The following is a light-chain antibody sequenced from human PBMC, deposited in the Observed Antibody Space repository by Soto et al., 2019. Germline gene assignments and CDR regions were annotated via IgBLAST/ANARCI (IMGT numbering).Light chain of an antibody. Sequence: QLVLTQSPSASASPGASVKLTCTLSSGHSDYAIAWHPQQPEKGPRYLMKVTSDGSHTKGDGIPDRFSGSSSGADRFLTIFSLRSDDEADYYCQAWGTGGVFGGGTKLTVL. CDR2: VTSDGSH. CDR1: SGHSDYA. CDR3: QAWGTGGV. J-gene: IGLJ3*02. V-gene: IGLV4-69*01.